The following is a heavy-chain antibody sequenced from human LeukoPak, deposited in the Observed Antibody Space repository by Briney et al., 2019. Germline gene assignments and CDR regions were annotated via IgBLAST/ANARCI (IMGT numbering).Heavy chain of an antibody. V-gene: IGHV4-39*07. CDR3: ARGAQYGSGYSHWFDP. J-gene: IGHJ5*02. CDR2: IHYSGST. CDR1: GGSISSSSYY. D-gene: IGHD3-10*01. Sequence: PSETLSLTCTVSGGSISSSSYYWGWIRQPPGKGLEWIGSIHYSGSTNYNPSLKNRVAISVDTSKNQFSLKLSSVTAADTAVYYCARGAQYGSGYSHWFDPWGQGTLVTVSS.